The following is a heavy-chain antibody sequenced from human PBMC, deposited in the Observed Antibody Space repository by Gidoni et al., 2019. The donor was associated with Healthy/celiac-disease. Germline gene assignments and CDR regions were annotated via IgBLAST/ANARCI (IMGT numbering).Heavy chain of an antibody. CDR1: GGSISSSSYY. D-gene: IGHD6-13*01. Sequence: QLQLQESGPGLVKHSETLSLTCTVSGGSISSSSYYWGWIRQPPGKGLEWIGSIYYSGSTYYNPSLKSRVTISVDTSKNQFSLKLSSVTAADTAVYYCARAIAAAGPIYFDYWGQGTLVTVSS. CDR2: IYYSGST. V-gene: IGHV4-39*01. CDR3: ARAIAAAGPIYFDY. J-gene: IGHJ4*02.